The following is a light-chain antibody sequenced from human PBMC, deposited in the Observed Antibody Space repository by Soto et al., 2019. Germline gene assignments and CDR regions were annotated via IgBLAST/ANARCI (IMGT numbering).Light chain of an antibody. CDR2: YAS. CDR1: QSVSNN. V-gene: IGKV3-15*01. Sequence: EIMMTQSPATLSVSPGERATLSCRASQSVSNNLAWYQQKPGQAPRLLIYYASTRATGIPARFSGSGSGTEFTLTISSLQSEDFALYYCQKYKNWPPTTFGKGTRLEIK. J-gene: IGKJ5*01. CDR3: QKYKNWPPTT.